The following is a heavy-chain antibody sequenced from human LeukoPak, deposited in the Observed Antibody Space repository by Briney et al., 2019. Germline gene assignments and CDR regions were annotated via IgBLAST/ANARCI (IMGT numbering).Heavy chain of an antibody. CDR2: INHSGST. CDR1: GGSFSGYY. D-gene: IGHD2-2*01. CDR3: ARSGYCSSTSCSPIYNWFDP. Sequence: SETLSLTRAVYGGSFSGYYWSWIRQPPGKGLEWIGEINHSGSTNYNPSLKSRVTISVDTSKNQFSLKLSSVTAADTAVYYCARSGYCSSTSCSPIYNWFDPWGQGTLVTVSS. J-gene: IGHJ5*02. V-gene: IGHV4-34*01.